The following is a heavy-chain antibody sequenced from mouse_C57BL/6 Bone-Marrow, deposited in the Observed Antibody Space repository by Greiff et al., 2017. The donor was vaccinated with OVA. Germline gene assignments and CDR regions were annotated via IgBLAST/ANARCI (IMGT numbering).Heavy chain of an antibody. CDR2: IYPRSGNT. CDR3: ARDYGSSYSWYFDV. CDR1: GYTFTSYG. Sequence: VQLQQSGAELARPGASVKLSCKASGYTFTSYGISWVKQRTGQGLEWIGEIYPRSGNTYYNEKLKGKATLTADKSSSTAYMELRSLTSEDSAVYFCARDYGSSYSWYFDVWGTGTTVTVSS. V-gene: IGHV1-81*01. D-gene: IGHD1-1*01. J-gene: IGHJ1*03.